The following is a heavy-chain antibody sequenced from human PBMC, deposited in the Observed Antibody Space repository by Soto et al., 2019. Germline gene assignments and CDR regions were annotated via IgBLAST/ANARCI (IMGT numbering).Heavy chain of an antibody. V-gene: IGHV3-21*01. J-gene: IGHJ6*02. CDR3: AREETAWPLAYGLDV. Sequence: SGGSLRLSCAASGFAFSTFSMHWVRQAPGKGLEWVSSIGTRGDICYADSVKGRFTISRDNAKNSLSLQMNSLRAEDTGVYYCAREETAWPLAYGLDVWGQGTTVTVSS. CDR1: GFAFSTFS. CDR2: IGTRGDI. D-gene: IGHD2-21*02.